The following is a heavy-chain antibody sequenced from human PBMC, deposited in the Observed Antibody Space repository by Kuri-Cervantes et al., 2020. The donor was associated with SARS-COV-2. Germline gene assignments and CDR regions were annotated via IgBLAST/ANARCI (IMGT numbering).Heavy chain of an antibody. CDR1: GYTFTNFY. D-gene: IGHD2-15*01. CDR3: AGPAGIYYYYYGMDV. Sequence: ASVKVSCKASGYTFTNFYIHWVRQAPGQGFEWMGIINPSDGWTSYAQKFQGRVTITADKSTSTAYMELSSLRSEDTAVYYCAGPAGIYYYYYGMDVWGQGTTVTVSS. J-gene: IGHJ6*02. V-gene: IGHV1-46*01. CDR2: INPSDGWT.